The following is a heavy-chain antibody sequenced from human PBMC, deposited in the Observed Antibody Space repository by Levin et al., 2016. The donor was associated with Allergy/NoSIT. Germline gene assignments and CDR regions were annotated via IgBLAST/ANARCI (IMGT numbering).Heavy chain of an antibody. J-gene: IGHJ6*03. Sequence: SVKVSCKASGGTFSSYAISWVRQAPGQGLEWMGGIIPIFGTANYAQKFQGRVTITADESTSTAYMELSSLRSEDTAVYYCARGGSPPRSMYYYYYYMDVWGKGTTVTVSS. CDR3: ARGGSPPRSMYYYYYYMDV. V-gene: IGHV1-69*13. CDR2: IIPIFGTA. D-gene: IGHD1-26*01. CDR1: GGTFSSYA.